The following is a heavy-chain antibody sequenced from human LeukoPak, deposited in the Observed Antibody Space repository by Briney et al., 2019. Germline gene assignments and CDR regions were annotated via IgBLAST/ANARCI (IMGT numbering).Heavy chain of an antibody. D-gene: IGHD7-27*01. V-gene: IGHV3-7*01. J-gene: IGHJ6*03. Sequence: SGGSLRLSCAASGFTFSSYWMSWVRQAPGKGLEWVANIKQDGSEKYYVDSVKGRFTISRDNAKNSLYLQMNGLRAEETAVYNCARDRSLTGETYYHDYYMDVWGKGTTVTVSS. CDR3: ARDRSLTGETYYHDYYMDV. CDR2: IKQDGSEK. CDR1: GFTFSSYW.